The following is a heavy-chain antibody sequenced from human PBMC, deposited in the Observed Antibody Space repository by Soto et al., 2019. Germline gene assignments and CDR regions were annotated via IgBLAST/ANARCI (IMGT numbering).Heavy chain of an antibody. CDR1: GFTFSSYG. D-gene: IGHD6-13*01. J-gene: IGHJ6*02. V-gene: IGHV3-30*18. CDR3: AKEDSGSWHYYYGMDV. Sequence: QVQLVESGGGVVQPGRSLRLSCAASGFTFSSYGMNWVRQAPGKGLEWVAVISYDGSNKYYADSVKGRFTISRDSSKNMMYLQMNSLRAEDTAVYDCAKEDSGSWHYYYGMDVWGQGTTVTVSS. CDR2: ISYDGSNK.